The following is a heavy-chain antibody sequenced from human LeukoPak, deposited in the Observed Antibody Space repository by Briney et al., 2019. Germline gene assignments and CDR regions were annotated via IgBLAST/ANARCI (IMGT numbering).Heavy chain of an antibody. Sequence: GGSLRLSCAASGFTFSSYWMTWVRQAPGKGLEWVANIKHNGDELNYVDSVEGRFTISRDNAKNSLCLHMTSLRAEDTAAYYCARELRTFDSWGQGTLVTVSS. V-gene: IGHV3-7*01. CDR3: ARELRTFDS. CDR1: GFTFSSYW. J-gene: IGHJ4*02. D-gene: IGHD3-16*01. CDR2: IKHNGDEL.